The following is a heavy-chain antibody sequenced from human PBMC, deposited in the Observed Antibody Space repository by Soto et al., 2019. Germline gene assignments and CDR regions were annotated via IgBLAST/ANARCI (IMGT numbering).Heavy chain of an antibody. CDR3: ARGSVVAATLFDY. Sequence: QVQLQESGPGLVKPSQTLSLTCTVSGCSISSGGYYWSWLRQHPGKGLEWIGYIYYSGSTYYNPYLKRRVTISVDTSKNQVSLKLSSVTAADTAVYYCARGSVVAATLFDYWCQGTLVSVSS. CDR1: GCSISSGGYY. V-gene: IGHV4-31*03. D-gene: IGHD2-15*01. J-gene: IGHJ4*02. CDR2: IYYSGST.